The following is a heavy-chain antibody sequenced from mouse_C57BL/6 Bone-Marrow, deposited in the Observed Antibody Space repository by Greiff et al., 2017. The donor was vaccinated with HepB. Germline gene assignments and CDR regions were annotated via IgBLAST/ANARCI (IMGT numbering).Heavy chain of an antibody. V-gene: IGHV14-4*01. Sequence: EVKLMESGAELVRPGASVKLSCTASGFNIKDDYMHWVKQRPEQGLEWIGWIDPENGDTEYASKFQGKATITADTSSNTAYLQLSSLTSEDTAVYYCTTEGYSYAMDYWGQGTSVTVSS. CDR3: TTEGYSYAMDY. CDR1: GFNIKDDY. D-gene: IGHD2-3*01. CDR2: IDPENGDT. J-gene: IGHJ4*01.